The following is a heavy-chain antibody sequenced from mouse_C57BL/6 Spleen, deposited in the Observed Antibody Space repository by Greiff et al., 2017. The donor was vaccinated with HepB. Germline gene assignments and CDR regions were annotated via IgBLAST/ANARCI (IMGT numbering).Heavy chain of an antibody. CDR1: GFNIKDDY. D-gene: IGHD1-1*01. V-gene: IGHV14-4*01. CDR3: TNRPHYYGSSWFAY. J-gene: IGHJ2*01. CDR2: IDPENGDT. Sequence: EVQLQQSGAELVRPGASVKLSCTASGFNIKDDYMHWVKQRPEQGLEWIGWIDPENGDTEYASKFQGKATITADTSSNTAYLQLSSLTSEDTAVYYCTNRPHYYGSSWFAYWGQGTTLTVSS.